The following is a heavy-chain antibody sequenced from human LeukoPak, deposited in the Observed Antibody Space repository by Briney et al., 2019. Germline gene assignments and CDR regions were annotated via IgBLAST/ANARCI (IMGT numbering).Heavy chain of an antibody. V-gene: IGHV3-9*01. CDR3: VQGRGPYYYYYGMDV. Sequence: GGSLRLSCAASGFTFDDYAMYWVRQAPGKGLEWVSAIDWNSGSIDYADSVKGRFAISRDNAKNSLWLQMNSLRAEDTALYYCVQGRGPYYYYYGMDVWGQGTTVIVFS. D-gene: IGHD5-24*01. CDR1: GFTFDDYA. CDR2: IDWNSGSI. J-gene: IGHJ6*02.